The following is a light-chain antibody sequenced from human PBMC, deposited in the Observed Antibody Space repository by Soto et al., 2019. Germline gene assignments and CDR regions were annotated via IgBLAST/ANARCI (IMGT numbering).Light chain of an antibody. V-gene: IGKV1-5*01. CDR3: QQYNSYSPWT. J-gene: IGKJ1*01. CDR2: DAS. CDR1: QGISSW. Sequence: DIQMTQSPSTLSASVGDRVTITCRASQGISSWLAWYQQKPGKAPKLLIYDASSLESGVPSRFSGSGSGTEFTLTISSLQPDDFATYYCQQYNSYSPWTLGQGTKVDIK.